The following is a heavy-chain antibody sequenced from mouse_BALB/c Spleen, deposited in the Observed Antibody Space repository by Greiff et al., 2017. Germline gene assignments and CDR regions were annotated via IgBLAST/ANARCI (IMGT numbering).Heavy chain of an antibody. J-gene: IGHJ4*01. D-gene: IGHD1-1*01. V-gene: IGHV1-18*01. CDR2: INPYNGGT. CDR3: ARCGSSFYYAMDY. CDR1: GYSFTGYT. Sequence: VQLKESGPELVKPGASMKISCKASGYSFTGYTMNWVKQSHGKNLEWIGLINPYNGGTSYNQKFKGKATLTVDKSSSTAYMELLSLTSEDSAVYYCARCGSSFYYAMDYWGQGTSVTVSS.